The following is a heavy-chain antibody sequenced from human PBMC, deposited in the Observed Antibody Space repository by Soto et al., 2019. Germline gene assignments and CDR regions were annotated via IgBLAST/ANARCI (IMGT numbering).Heavy chain of an antibody. D-gene: IGHD5-18*01. CDR2: IXTDGSXT. Sequence: PGXSPRLSCAASGFTFGNYWMHWVRQAPGSGLAWVSHIXTDGSXTSYPDYVTGXXTISRDNXXNTVHLQMNSLRAEDTAIYYCASYGEMDTIKVAWGQGTLVTVSS. CDR3: ASYGEMDTIKVA. J-gene: IGHJ5*02. V-gene: IGHV3-74*01. CDR1: GFTFGNYW.